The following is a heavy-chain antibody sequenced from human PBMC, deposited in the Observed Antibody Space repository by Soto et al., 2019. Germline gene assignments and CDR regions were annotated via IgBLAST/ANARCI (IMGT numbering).Heavy chain of an antibody. D-gene: IGHD3-22*01. V-gene: IGHV4-39*01. Sequence: QLQLQESGPGLVKPSETLSLTCIVSGGSICRSSYYWGWIRQPPGKGLEWIGSIYYSGRTYYNPSLKSRVTISVDTSKNQFSLKLSSVTAADTAVYYCARTTASDYYDSSGYYHHFDYWGQGTLVTVSS. CDR3: ARTTASDYYDSSGYYHHFDY. CDR1: GGSICRSSYY. J-gene: IGHJ4*02. CDR2: IYYSGRT.